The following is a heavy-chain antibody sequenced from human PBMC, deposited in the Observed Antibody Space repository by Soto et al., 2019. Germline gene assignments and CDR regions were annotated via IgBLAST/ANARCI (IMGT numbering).Heavy chain of an antibody. J-gene: IGHJ4*01. CDR2: TYYRSKWYY. D-gene: IGHD1-26*01. CDR3: ARGEQYSGRIFDY. CDR1: GDSVSSNSAG. V-gene: IGHV6-1*01. Sequence: QVQLQQSGPGLVKPSQTLSLTCAITGDSVSSNSAGWSWVRQSPSRGLEWLGRTYYRSKWYYEYAVSVRGRITINTDTSKNQSSLQLNSVTPEDTAVYFCARGEQYSGRIFDYWGQGTLVTVSS.